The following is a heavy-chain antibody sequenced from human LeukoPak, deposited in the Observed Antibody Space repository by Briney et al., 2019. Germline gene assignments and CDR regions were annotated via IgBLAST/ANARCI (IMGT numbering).Heavy chain of an antibody. J-gene: IGHJ4*02. CDR3: AKLHSPTGY. CDR2: ISYDGSNK. CDR1: GFTFSSYG. V-gene: IGHV3-30*18. Sequence: PGRSLRLSCAASGFTFSSYGMHWVRQAPGKELEWVAVISYDGSNKYYADSVKGRFTISRDNSKNTLYLQMNSLRAEDTAVYYCAKLHSPTGYWGQGTLVTVSS.